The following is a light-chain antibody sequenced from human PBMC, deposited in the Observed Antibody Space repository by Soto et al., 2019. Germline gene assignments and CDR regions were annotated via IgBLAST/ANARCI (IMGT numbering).Light chain of an antibody. CDR2: EVS. Sequence: QSALTQPPSASGSPGQSVTISCAGTSSDVGGYHYVSWYQQHPGKPPKLVIYEVSKRPSGVPDRFSGSKSGNTASLTVAGLQAEDEADYYGCSYGGRDIFSVFGTGTKLTVL. V-gene: IGLV2-8*01. J-gene: IGLJ1*01. CDR3: CSYGGRDIFSV. CDR1: SSDVGGYHY.